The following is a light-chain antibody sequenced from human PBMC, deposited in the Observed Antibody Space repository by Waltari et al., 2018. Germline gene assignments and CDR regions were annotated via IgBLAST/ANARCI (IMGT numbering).Light chain of an antibody. J-gene: IGKJ1*01. CDR2: NTY. V-gene: IGKV3-20*01. CDR3: QNYVRLPAT. CDR1: QSVARA. Sequence: SCRASQSVARALAWYQQKPGQPPRLLIYNTYTRATGVPDRFSGGGSGTDFSLTISRLEPEDFAVYYCQNYVRLPATFGQGTKVEIK.